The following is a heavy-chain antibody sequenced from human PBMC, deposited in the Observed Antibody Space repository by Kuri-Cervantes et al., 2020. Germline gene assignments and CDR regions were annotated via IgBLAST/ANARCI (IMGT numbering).Heavy chain of an antibody. V-gene: IGHV4-30-2*02. J-gene: IGHJ3*02. CDR1: GGSISSGGYS. CDR2: IYHSRST. CDR3: ARTNDAFDI. Sequence: SQTLSLTCAVSGGSISSGGYSWSWIRQPPGKGQEWIGYIYHSRSTYYNPSLKSRVTISVDTSKNQYSLKLSSVTAADTAVYYCARTNDAFDIWGQGTMVTVS.